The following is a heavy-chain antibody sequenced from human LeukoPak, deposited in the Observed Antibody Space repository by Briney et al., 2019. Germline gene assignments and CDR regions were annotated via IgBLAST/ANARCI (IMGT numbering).Heavy chain of an antibody. CDR1: GGTFSSYA. Sequence: ASVKVSCKASGGTFSSYAISWVRQAPGQGLEWMGRIIPILGIANYAQKFQGRVTITADKSTSTAYMELSSLRSEDTAVYYCARSNCGGDCGWFDPWGQGTLATVSS. J-gene: IGHJ5*02. CDR2: IIPILGIA. D-gene: IGHD2-21*02. CDR3: ARSNCGGDCGWFDP. V-gene: IGHV1-69*04.